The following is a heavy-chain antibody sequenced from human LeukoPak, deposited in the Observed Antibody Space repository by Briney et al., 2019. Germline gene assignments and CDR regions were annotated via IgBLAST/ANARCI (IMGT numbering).Heavy chain of an antibody. CDR3: ARDEAAAEDYYGMDV. CDR2: IYHSGST. D-gene: IGHD6-13*01. CDR1: GGSISSSNW. Sequence: SETLSLTCAVSGGSISSSNWWSWVRQPPGKGLEWIGEIYHSGSTNYNPSLKSRVAISVDKSKNQFSLKLSSVTAADTAVYYCARDEAAAEDYYGMDVWGQGTTVTVSS. V-gene: IGHV4-4*02. J-gene: IGHJ6*02.